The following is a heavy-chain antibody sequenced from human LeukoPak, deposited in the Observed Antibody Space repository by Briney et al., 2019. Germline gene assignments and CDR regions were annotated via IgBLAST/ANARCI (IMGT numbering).Heavy chain of an antibody. CDR1: GGTFNRFA. V-gene: IGHV1-69*13. Sequence: SVKVSCKASGGTFNRFAISWVRQAPGQWLEWMGGTIPIIGTVNYAQKFQGRVTITADESTSTAYMELSSLRSEDTAVYYCASDGRWGQGTLVTVSS. J-gene: IGHJ4*02. CDR3: ASDGR. CDR2: TIPIIGTV.